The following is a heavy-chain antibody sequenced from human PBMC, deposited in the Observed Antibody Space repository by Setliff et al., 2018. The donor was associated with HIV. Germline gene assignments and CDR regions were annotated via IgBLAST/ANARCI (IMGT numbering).Heavy chain of an antibody. CDR3: ARGPGAKSAEAFDI. D-gene: IGHD2-15*01. V-gene: IGHV4-39*01. CDR2: IYYSGST. CDR1: GDSISSSSYY. Sequence: SETLSLTCSVSGDSISSSSYYWGWIRQPPGKGLEWIGSIYYSGSTYYNPSLNSRVTISVDASKNQFSLKLSSVTAADTAVYYCARGPGAKSAEAFDIWGRGTVVTVSS. J-gene: IGHJ3*02.